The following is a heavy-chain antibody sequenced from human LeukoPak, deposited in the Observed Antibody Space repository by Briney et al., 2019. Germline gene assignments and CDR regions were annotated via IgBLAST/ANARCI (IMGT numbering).Heavy chain of an antibody. J-gene: IGHJ3*02. CDR3: AGSSTYDAFDI. CDR2: IYPSDSDT. CDR1: GSIFTSCW. V-gene: IGHV5-51*01. Sequence: GAPLQISCKCSGSIFTSCWIGGVRQLPGKGQEWVGFIYPSDSDTRYSPSFQGQVTISVDKSSSTASLQWSNLEASDSAMYYCAGSSTYDAFDIWGQGTMVTVSS.